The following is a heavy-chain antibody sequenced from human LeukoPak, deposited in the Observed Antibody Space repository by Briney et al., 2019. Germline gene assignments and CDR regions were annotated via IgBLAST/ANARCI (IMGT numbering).Heavy chain of an antibody. CDR2: MHTSGST. D-gene: IGHD6-19*01. CDR3: ARDGGSGWYGY. Sequence: SETLSLTCTVSGGSISGYYWSWIRQPAGKGLEWIGRMHTSGSTNYSPSLKSRVTMSVDTSKNQFSLKLSSATAADTAVYYCARDGGSGWYGYWGQGTLVTVSS. CDR1: GGSISGYY. J-gene: IGHJ4*02. V-gene: IGHV4-4*07.